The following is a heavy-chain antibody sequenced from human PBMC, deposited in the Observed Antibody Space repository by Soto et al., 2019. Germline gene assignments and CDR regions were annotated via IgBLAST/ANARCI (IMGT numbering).Heavy chain of an antibody. J-gene: IGHJ6*02. CDR2: ISTYNGNT. CDR3: ARDGYCSSTSCYNGYYYYGMDV. Sequence: ASVKVSCKASGYTFTSYGISWVRQAPGQGLEWMGWISTYNGNTNYAQKFQGRVTMTTDTSTSTAYMELRSLRSDDTAVYYCARDGYCSSTSCYNGYYYYGMDVWGQGTTVTVS. CDR1: GYTFTSYG. V-gene: IGHV1-18*01. D-gene: IGHD2-2*02.